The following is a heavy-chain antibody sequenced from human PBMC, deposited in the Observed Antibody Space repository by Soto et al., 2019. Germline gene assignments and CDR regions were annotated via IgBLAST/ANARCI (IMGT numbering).Heavy chain of an antibody. CDR2: INHSGST. D-gene: IGHD2-2*01. V-gene: IGHV4-34*01. J-gene: IGHJ6*03. CDR1: GGSFSGYY. CDR3: ARFVVPAQLYYYYMDV. Sequence: QVQLQQWGAGLLKPSEALSHTCAVYGGSFSGYYWSWIRQPPGKGLEWIGEINHSGSTNYNPSLKSRVTISVDTSKNQFSLKLSSVTPAYTAVYYCARFVVPAQLYYYYMDVWGKGTTVTVSS.